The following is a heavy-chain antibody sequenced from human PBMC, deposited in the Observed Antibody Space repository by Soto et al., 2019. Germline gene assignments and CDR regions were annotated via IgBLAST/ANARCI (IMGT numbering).Heavy chain of an antibody. CDR1: GGTFSTST. V-gene: IGHV1-69*08. Sequence: QVQLVQSGAEVKKPGSSVKVSCKASGGTFSTSTSISWVRQAPGQGLEWMGRIIPILEMANYAQRFQGRVTITADKSTGTAYVELGSLRSEDSAMYYCAREPPHDAFDMWGQGTRVTVSS. CDR3: AREPPHDAFDM. CDR2: IIPILEMA. J-gene: IGHJ3*02.